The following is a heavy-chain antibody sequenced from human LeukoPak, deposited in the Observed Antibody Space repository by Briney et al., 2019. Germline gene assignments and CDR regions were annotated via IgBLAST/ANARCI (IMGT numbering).Heavy chain of an antibody. Sequence: GGSLRLSCAAYGFTFSSYGTHWVRQAPGKGLEWVAFIRYDGSNKYYADSVKGRFTISRDNSKNTLYLQMNSLRAEDTAVYYCAKLFFGVVRGAKQNFDYWGQGTLVTVSS. CDR1: GFTFSSYG. J-gene: IGHJ4*02. CDR3: AKLFFGVVRGAKQNFDY. V-gene: IGHV3-30*02. D-gene: IGHD3-10*01. CDR2: IRYDGSNK.